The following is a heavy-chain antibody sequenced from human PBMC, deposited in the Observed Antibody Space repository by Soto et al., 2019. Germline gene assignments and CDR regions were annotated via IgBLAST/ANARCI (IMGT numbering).Heavy chain of an antibody. CDR1: GGTFSSYA. J-gene: IGHJ4*02. Sequence: QVQLVQSGAEVKKPGSSVKVSCKASGGTFSSYAISWVRQAPGQGLEWMGGIIPIFGTANYAQKFQGRVTITADESTSTAYMELSSLRSEDTAVYYCARDRRNYYDSSGYYYRLAYWGQGTLVTVSS. D-gene: IGHD3-22*01. V-gene: IGHV1-69*01. CDR3: ARDRRNYYDSSGYYYRLAY. CDR2: IIPIFGTA.